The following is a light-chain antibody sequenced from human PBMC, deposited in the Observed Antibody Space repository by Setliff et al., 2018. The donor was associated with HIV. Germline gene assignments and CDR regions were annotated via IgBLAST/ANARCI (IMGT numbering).Light chain of an antibody. CDR2: NFS. CDR1: NSDVGGYNY. Sequence: QSALTQPASVSAAPGLAITITCTGTNSDVGGYNYLSWYVHEPGKAPKLIMYNFSSRPSGISNRFSGSKSGNTASLTISGLRAEDEGDYFCTSYTSSDTYVFGTGTKGTVL. J-gene: IGLJ1*01. V-gene: IGLV2-14*03. CDR3: TSYTSSDTYV.